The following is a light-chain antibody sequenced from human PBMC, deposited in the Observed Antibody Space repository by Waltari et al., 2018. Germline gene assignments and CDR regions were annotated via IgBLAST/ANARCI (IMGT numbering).Light chain of an antibody. V-gene: IGKV4-1*01. CDR3: QHYYSSPLT. CDR2: WAS. CDR1: QRVLNSSTNKNY. Sequence: DIVMTQSPDSLAVSLGERATINCKSSQRVLNSSTNKNYLAWYQQKPGQPPKLLIYWASTRGSGVPDRFSGSGSGTDFTLTISSLQAEDVAVYYCQHYYSSPLTFGGGTKVEIK. J-gene: IGKJ4*01.